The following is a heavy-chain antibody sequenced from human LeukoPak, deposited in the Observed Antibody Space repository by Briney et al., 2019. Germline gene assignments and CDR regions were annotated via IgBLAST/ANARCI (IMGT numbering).Heavy chain of an antibody. CDR2: ISAYSGDT. V-gene: IGHV1-18*01. J-gene: IGHJ4*02. CDR1: GYTFTSYG. Sequence: ASVKVSCKASGYTFTSYGISWVRQAPGQGLEWMGWISAYSGDTNYAQKFQGRVTMTRDTSTSTVYMELSSLRSEDTAVYYCARDLRPQSERDYFDYWGQGTLVTVSS. CDR3: ARDLRPQSERDYFDY.